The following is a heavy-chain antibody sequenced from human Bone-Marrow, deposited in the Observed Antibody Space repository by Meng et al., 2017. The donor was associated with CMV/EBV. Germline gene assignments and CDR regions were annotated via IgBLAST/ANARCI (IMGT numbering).Heavy chain of an antibody. V-gene: IGHV1-18*01. CDR3: ARDDLSGSYFLGY. CDR1: GYTFTSYG. CDR2: ISAYNGNT. J-gene: IGHJ4*02. D-gene: IGHD1-26*01. Sequence: ASVKVSCKASGYTFTSYGISWVRQAPGQGLEWMGWISAYNGNTNYAQKLQGRVTMTTDTSTSTAYMELSRLTSDDTAVYYCARDDLSGSYFLGYWGQGTLVTVSS.